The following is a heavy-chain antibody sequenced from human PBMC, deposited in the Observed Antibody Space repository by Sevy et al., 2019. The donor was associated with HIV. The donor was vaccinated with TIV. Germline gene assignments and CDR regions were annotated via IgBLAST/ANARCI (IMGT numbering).Heavy chain of an antibody. D-gene: IGHD2-15*01. Sequence: ASVKVSCKASGGTFSSYAISWVRQAPGQGLEWMGGIIPIFGTANYAQKFQGRVTITADKSTSTAYMEVSSLRSEDTAGYYGARDPDYYCSGGSYYIRGHAFDIWGQGTLVTVSS. CDR2: IIPIFGTA. CDR3: ARDPDYYCSGGSYYIRGHAFDI. J-gene: IGHJ3*02. V-gene: IGHV1-69*06. CDR1: GGTFSSYA.